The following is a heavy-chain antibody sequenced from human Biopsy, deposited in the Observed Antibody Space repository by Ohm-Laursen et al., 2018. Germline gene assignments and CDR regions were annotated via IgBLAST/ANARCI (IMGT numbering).Heavy chain of an antibody. CDR1: GFSLSARGMC. CDR2: VDWDDYK. CDR3: ARTPILIVSAGLVYRHRRHLQGMDV. Sequence: TQTLTLTCPFSGFSLSARGMCVSWILQAPGKALEWLARVDWDDYKDYIASPQTKLSISKDNSNDQVVLTVNNVDPADTATYYCARTPILIVSAGLVYRHRRHLQGMDVWGQGIAVTVS. D-gene: IGHD6-13*01. J-gene: IGHJ6*02. V-gene: IGHV2-70*11.